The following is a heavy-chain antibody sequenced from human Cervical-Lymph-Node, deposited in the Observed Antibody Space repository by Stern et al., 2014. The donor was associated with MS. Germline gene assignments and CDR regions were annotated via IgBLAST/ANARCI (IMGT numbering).Heavy chain of an antibody. CDR3: ARDPRRYASGRLDY. J-gene: IGHJ4*02. CDR2: VNPKNGAT. D-gene: IGHD3-10*01. V-gene: IGHV1-2*02. Sequence: QVQLVQSGPEVKKPGASVRVSCKTSGYTFSDNYIHWVRQAPGQGLVWVGWVNPKNGATNFAQTFQGRVTMTSDTSIAPVYLEVSRLRLDDTAFYYCARDPRRYASGRLDYWGQGALVTVSS. CDR1: GYTFSDNY.